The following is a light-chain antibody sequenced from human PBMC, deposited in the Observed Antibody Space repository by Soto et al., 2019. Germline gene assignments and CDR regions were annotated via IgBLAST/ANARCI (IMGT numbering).Light chain of an antibody. V-gene: IGLV2-14*03. J-gene: IGLJ1*01. Sequence: QSALTQPASVSGSPGQSITISRTGTSSDVGGYNYVSWYQHHPGKAPKLIIYDVTNRPSGVSNPFSGSKSGNTASLTISGLQPEDEADYYCSSYTTSNTRQIAFGTGTKLTVL. CDR1: SSDVGGYNY. CDR3: SSYTTSNTRQIA. CDR2: DVT.